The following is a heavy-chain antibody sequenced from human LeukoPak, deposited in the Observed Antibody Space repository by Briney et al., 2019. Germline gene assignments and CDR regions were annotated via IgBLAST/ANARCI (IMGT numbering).Heavy chain of an antibody. Sequence: PGGSLRLSCAASGFTFSSYAMSWVRQAPGKGLEWVSAISGSGGSTYYADSVKGRFTISRDNSKNTLYLQMNSLRAEDTAVYYCAKDRREYDFWSGYYMPGVFDYWGQGTLVTVSS. V-gene: IGHV3-23*01. CDR2: ISGSGGST. J-gene: IGHJ4*02. CDR3: AKDRREYDFWSGYYMPGVFDY. CDR1: GFTFSSYA. D-gene: IGHD3-3*01.